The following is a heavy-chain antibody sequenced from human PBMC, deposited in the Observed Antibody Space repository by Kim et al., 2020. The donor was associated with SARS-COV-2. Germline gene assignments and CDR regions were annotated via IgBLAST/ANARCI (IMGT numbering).Heavy chain of an antibody. CDR3: ARLFPYQSTWYFWFDS. D-gene: IGHD6-13*01. CDR1: GNTLTNYW. J-gene: IGHJ5*01. Sequence: GESLKISCKVSGNTLTNYWIIWVRQTPGAGPEWMGRIDPSDSFTDYSPSFQGHITISADKSTGSVYLQWSSLEASDTAMYYCARLFPYQSTWYFWFDSWGQGTLVTVSS. V-gene: IGHV5-10-1*01. CDR2: IDPSDSFT.